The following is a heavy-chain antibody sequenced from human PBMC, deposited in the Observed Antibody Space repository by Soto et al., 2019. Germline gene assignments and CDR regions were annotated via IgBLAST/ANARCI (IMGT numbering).Heavy chain of an antibody. J-gene: IGHJ6*02. CDR3: AGALENPYFYYGLNV. D-gene: IGHD1-1*01. Sequence: PXESLILSCAASGFSFSSYGMEGVRLAPGKGLEWVAATTYDGGIKHYVDSVKGRFTISRDNSKNTLYLQMNSLRVEDTATYYCAGALENPYFYYGLNVWGQGTTVTVSS. CDR1: GFSFSSYG. CDR2: TTYDGGIK. V-gene: IGHV3-30*03.